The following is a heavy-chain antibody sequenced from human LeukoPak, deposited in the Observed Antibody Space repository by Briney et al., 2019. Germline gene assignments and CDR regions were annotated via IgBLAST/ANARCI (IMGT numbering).Heavy chain of an antibody. V-gene: IGHV1-69*02. D-gene: IGHD5-24*01. Sequence: SVKVSCKASGGTVSSYTITWVRQAPGQGLEWMGRIIHILGIANYAQKFQGRVTITADKSTSTAYMELSSLRSEDTAVYYCARMGLQTYYGMDVWGQGTTVTVSS. CDR1: GGTVSSYT. CDR3: ARMGLQTYYGMDV. CDR2: IIHILGIA. J-gene: IGHJ6*02.